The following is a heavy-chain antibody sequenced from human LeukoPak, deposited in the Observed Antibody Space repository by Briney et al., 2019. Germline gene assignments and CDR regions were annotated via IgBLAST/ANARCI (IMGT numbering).Heavy chain of an antibody. J-gene: IGHJ4*02. CDR3: ARDDWRSGGSCFDY. D-gene: IGHD2-15*01. V-gene: IGHV4-39*07. CDR2: IYYSGRT. CDR1: GGSISSDTSY. Sequence: SETLSLTCTVSGGSISSDTSYWGWIRQPPGKGLEWIGSIYYSGRTHYSPSLKSRVTISVDTSKNQFSLKLSSVTAADTAVYYCARDDWRSGGSCFDYWGQGTLVTVSS.